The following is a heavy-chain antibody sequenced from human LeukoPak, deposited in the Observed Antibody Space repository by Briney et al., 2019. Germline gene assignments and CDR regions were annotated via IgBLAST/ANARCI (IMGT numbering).Heavy chain of an antibody. Sequence: GGSLRLSCAASGFTFSNAWMSWVRQAPGKGLEWVGRIKSKTDGGTTDYAAPVKGRFTISRDDPKNTLYLQMNSLKTEDTAVYYCTAYGYSSSWYPPGFDYWGQGTLVTVSS. CDR2: IKSKTDGGTT. D-gene: IGHD6-13*01. CDR3: TAYGYSSSWYPPGFDY. CDR1: GFTFSNAW. J-gene: IGHJ4*02. V-gene: IGHV3-15*01.